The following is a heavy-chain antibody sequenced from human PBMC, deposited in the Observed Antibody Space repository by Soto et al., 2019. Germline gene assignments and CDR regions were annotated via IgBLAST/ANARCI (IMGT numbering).Heavy chain of an antibody. V-gene: IGHV3-9*01. D-gene: IGHD4-17*01. Sequence: EVQLVESGGGLVQPGRSLRLSCAASGFTFDDYAMHWVRQAPGKGLEWVSGISWNSGSIGYADSVKGRFTISRDNAKNSLYLQMNGLRAEDTALYYCAKDSEDYGDYTGAFDYWGQGTLVTVSS. J-gene: IGHJ4*02. CDR2: ISWNSGSI. CDR3: AKDSEDYGDYTGAFDY. CDR1: GFTFDDYA.